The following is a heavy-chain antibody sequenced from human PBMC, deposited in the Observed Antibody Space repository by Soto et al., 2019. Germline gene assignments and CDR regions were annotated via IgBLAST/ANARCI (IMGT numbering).Heavy chain of an antibody. CDR1: GFTFSSYS. CDR2: ISSSSYI. D-gene: IGHD2-2*01. J-gene: IGHJ4*02. CDR3: ARVPIVLVPGAPDY. V-gene: IGHV3-21*01. Sequence: PGGSLRLSCAASGFTFSSYSMNWVRQAPGKGLEWVSSISSSSYIYYADSVKGRFTISRDNAKNSLYLQMNSLRAEDTAVYYCARVPIVLVPGAPDYWGQGTLVTVSS.